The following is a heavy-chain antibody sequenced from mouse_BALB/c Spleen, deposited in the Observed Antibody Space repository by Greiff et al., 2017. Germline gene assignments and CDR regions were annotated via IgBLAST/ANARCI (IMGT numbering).Heavy chain of an antibody. D-gene: IGHD2-1*01. J-gene: IGHJ4*01. CDR3: ARIQIYYGNYDAMDY. V-gene: IGHV5-6-5*01. CDR1: GFTFSSYA. CDR2: ISSGGST. Sequence: EVQRVESGGGLVKPGGSLKLSCAASGFTFSSYAMSWVRQTPEKRLEWVASISSGGSTYYPDSVKGRFTISRDNARNILYLQMSSLRSEDTAMYYCARIQIYYGNYDAMDYWGQGTSVTVSS.